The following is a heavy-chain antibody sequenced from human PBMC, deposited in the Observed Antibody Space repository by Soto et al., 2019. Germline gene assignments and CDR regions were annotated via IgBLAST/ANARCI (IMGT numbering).Heavy chain of an antibody. D-gene: IGHD3-22*01. CDR2: IIPIFGTA. CDR3: ARAPRAYYYDSSGYSNWFDP. CDR1: VDTFSSSA. J-gene: IGHJ5*02. V-gene: IGHV1-69*13. Sequence: SVKVSCKASVDTFSSSAISWVRQAPGQGLEWMGGIIPIFGTANYAQKFQGRVTITADESTSTAYMELSSLRSEDTAVYYCARAPRAYYYDSSGYSNWFDPWGQGTLVTVS.